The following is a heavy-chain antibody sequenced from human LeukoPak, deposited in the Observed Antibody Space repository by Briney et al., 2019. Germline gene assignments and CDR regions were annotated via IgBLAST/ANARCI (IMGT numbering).Heavy chain of an antibody. CDR1: GFTFGNYA. V-gene: IGHV3-23*01. CDR2: VSGSGTTT. Sequence: GGSLRPSCAASGFTFGNYAMSWVRQAPGKGLEWVSGVSGSGTTTYYADSVKGRFSISRDNSKDTLFLHMNSLRADDTAVYYCATPGQWPVYFDYWGPGIQVTVSS. J-gene: IGHJ4*02. D-gene: IGHD6-19*01. CDR3: ATPGQWPVYFDY.